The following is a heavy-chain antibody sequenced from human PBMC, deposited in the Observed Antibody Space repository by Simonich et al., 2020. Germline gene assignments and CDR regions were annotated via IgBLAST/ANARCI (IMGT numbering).Heavy chain of an antibody. CDR2: INSDVSST. Sequence: EVQLVESGGGLVQPGGSLRLSCAASGFTFSSYWMHWVRQAPGKGRVWVDCINSDVSSTSDADSVKGRFTISRDNAKNTLYLQRNSMRAEDTAVYYCARNRLDYWGQGTLVTVSS. CDR3: ARNRLDY. CDR1: GFTFSSYW. V-gene: IGHV3-74*01. J-gene: IGHJ4*02.